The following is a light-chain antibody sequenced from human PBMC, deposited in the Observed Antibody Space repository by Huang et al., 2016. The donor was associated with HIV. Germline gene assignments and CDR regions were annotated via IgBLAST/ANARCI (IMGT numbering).Light chain of an antibody. CDR3: QHYNSFPWT. V-gene: IGKV1-5*03. CDR1: QSVGTW. Sequence: DIQMTQSSATLSASVGDRVTITCRASQSVGTWLAWYQQKPGKAPNLLIYEASNLESGVPSRVSGGGSGTEVTLTINSLQPDDFATYYCQHYNSFPWTFGQGTKVEV. CDR2: EAS. J-gene: IGKJ1*01.